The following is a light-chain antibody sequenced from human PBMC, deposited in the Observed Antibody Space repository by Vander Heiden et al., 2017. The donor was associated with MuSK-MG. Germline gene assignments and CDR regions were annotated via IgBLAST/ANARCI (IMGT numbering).Light chain of an antibody. CDR1: QSISSY. Sequence: DMQMTQSPSSLSASVGDRVTITCRASQSISSYLNWYQQKPGKAPKLLIYAASSLQSGVPSRFSGSGSGTDFTLTISRLQPEDFATYYCQQSDSTLLTFGPGTKVDIK. CDR3: QQSDSTLLT. J-gene: IGKJ3*01. V-gene: IGKV1-39*01. CDR2: AAS.